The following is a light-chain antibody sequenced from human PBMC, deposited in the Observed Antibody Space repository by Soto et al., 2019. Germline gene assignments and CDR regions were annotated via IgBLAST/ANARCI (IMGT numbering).Light chain of an antibody. Sequence: QAVVTQEPSFSVSPGGTVTLTCGLSSGSVSTSYYPSWYQQTPGQAPRTLIYSTNTRSSGVPDRFSGSILGNKAALTITGAEAYDESYYYCVLYMGSGNWVFGGGTKLTVL. CDR3: VLYMGSGNWV. CDR2: STN. V-gene: IGLV8-61*01. CDR1: SGSVSTSYY. J-gene: IGLJ3*02.